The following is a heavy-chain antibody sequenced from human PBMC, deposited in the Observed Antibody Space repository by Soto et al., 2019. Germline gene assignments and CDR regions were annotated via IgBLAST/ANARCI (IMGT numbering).Heavy chain of an antibody. CDR3: ARDRYSSSSGRWGWFDP. J-gene: IGHJ5*02. CDR2: IIPIFGTA. Sequence: SVKVSCKASGGTFSSYAISWVRQAPGQGLEWMGGIIPIFGTANYAQKFQGRVTITADESTSTAYMELSSLRSEDTAVYYCARDRYSSSSGRWGWFDPWGQGTLVTVSS. V-gene: IGHV1-69*13. CDR1: GGTFSSYA. D-gene: IGHD6-6*01.